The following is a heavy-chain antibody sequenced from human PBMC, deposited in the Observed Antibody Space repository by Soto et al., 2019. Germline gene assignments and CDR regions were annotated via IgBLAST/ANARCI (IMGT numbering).Heavy chain of an antibody. J-gene: IGHJ6*02. Sequence: SETLSLTCAVSGGSISSSNWWSWVRQPPGKGLEWIGEIYHSGSTNYNPSLKSRVTISVDKSKNQFSLKLSSVTAADTAVYYCARADFNYYYYGMDVWRQGTTVTVSS. CDR2: IYHSGST. V-gene: IGHV4-4*02. CDR1: GGSISSSNW. CDR3: ARADFNYYYYGMDV.